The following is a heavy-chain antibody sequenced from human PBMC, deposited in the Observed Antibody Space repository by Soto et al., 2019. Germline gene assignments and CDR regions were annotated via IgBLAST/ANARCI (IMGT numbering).Heavy chain of an antibody. Sequence: QVQLVESGGGLVKPGGSLRLSCAASGFTFSDYYMSWIRQAPGKGLEWVSYISSSSSYTNYADSVKGRFTISRDNAKNSLYLQMNSLRAEDTAVYYCARHSPCSGGSCYVEFFDYWGQGTLVTVSS. V-gene: IGHV3-11*06. CDR3: ARHSPCSGGSCYVEFFDY. D-gene: IGHD2-15*01. CDR2: ISSSSSYT. CDR1: GFTFSDYY. J-gene: IGHJ4*02.